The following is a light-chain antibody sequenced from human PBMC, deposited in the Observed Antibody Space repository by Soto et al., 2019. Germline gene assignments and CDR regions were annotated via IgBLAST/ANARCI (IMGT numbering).Light chain of an antibody. CDR2: EAT. CDR1: SSDVGSYNL. V-gene: IGLV2-23*01. CDR3: CSYVRSNTLI. Sequence: QSALTQPASVSGSPGQSITISCTGTSSDVGSYNLVSWFQQHPGKAPKLMIYEATKRPSGVSNRFSGSKSGNTASLTISGLQAEDEADYYCCSYVRSNTLIFGGGTKLTVL. J-gene: IGLJ2*01.